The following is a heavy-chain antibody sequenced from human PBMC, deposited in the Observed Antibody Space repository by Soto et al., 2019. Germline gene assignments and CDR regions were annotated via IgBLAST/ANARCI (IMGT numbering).Heavy chain of an antibody. J-gene: IGHJ4*02. Sequence: EVQLVESGGGLVQPGGSLKLSCAASGFTFSGSAMHWVRQASGKGLEWVGRIRSKANSYATAYAASVKGRFTISRDESTNTAYLQMNSLKTEDTAEYYCTRPRVDTDYYFDYWGQGTLVTVSS. V-gene: IGHV3-73*01. CDR2: IRSKANSYAT. D-gene: IGHD5-18*01. CDR1: GFTFSGSA. CDR3: TRPRVDTDYYFDY.